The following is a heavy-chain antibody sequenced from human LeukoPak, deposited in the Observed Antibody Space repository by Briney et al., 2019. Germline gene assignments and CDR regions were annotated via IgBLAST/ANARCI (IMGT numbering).Heavy chain of an antibody. V-gene: IGHV1-8*01. J-gene: IGHJ4*02. CDR2: MNPESGNT. Sequence: ASVEVSCKASGYTFSNFDINWVRQATGQGPEWMGWMNPESGNTGYAQKFQGRVTMTRDSSKSTAYMELISLRFEDTAIYYRTRAIIHQLLSDYWGQGTLVTVSS. CDR1: GYTFSNFD. D-gene: IGHD2-2*01. CDR3: TRAIIHQLLSDY.